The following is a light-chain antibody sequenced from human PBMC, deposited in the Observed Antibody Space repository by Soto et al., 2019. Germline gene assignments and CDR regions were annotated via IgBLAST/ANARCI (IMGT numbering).Light chain of an antibody. J-gene: IGKJ1*01. Sequence: EIVLTQSPGTLSLSPGERATLSCRASQSVSTGYLAWYQQKPGQAPRLLIYGASSRATDIPDRFSGSGSGTDFTLTISRLEPEDFAVYYCQQYASSPWTFGQGTKVEI. CDR3: QQYASSPWT. CDR1: QSVSTGY. V-gene: IGKV3-20*01. CDR2: GAS.